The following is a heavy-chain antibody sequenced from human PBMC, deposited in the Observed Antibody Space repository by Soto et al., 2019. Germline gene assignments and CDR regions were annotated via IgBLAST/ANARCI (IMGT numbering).Heavy chain of an antibody. CDR2: VKNKANSYTT. J-gene: IGHJ4*02. Sequence: GGSLRLSCAASGFTFSEHYMDWVRQAPGKGLEWVGRVKNKANSYTTEYAASVKGRCTISRDDSRNLLFLQMNSLKTDDTALYYCTRVRLGAPTRYFDDWGQGARVTVSS. D-gene: IGHD2-15*01. CDR3: TRVRLGAPTRYFDD. CDR1: GFTFSEHY. V-gene: IGHV3-72*01.